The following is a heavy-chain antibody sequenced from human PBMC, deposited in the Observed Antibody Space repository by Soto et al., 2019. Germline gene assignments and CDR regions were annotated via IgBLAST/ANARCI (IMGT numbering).Heavy chain of an antibody. CDR2: IKQDGSEK. D-gene: IGHD3-10*01. J-gene: IGHJ6*02. V-gene: IGHV3-7*05. Sequence: PGGSLRLSCAASGFTFSSYWMSWVRQAPGKGPEWVANIKQDGSEKYYVDSVKGRFTISRDNAKNSLYLQMNSLRAEDTAVYYCARVPQRVRGADRPGFYYYYGMDVWGQGTTITVSS. CDR1: GFTFSSYW. CDR3: ARVPQRVRGADRPGFYYYYGMDV.